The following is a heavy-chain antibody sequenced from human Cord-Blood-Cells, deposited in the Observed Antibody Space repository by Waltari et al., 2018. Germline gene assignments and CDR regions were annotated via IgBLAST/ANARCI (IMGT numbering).Heavy chain of an antibody. J-gene: IGHJ4*02. CDR2: IYYSGST. Sequence: QLQLQESGPGLVKPSETLSLTCTVSGGSISSSSYYWGWTRQPPAKGLEWIGSIYYSGSTYYNPSLKSRVTISVDTSKNQFSLKLSSVTAADTAVYYCARHYSYGYYFDYWGQGTLVTVSS. CDR1: GGSISSSSYY. V-gene: IGHV4-39*01. D-gene: IGHD5-18*01. CDR3: ARHYSYGYYFDY.